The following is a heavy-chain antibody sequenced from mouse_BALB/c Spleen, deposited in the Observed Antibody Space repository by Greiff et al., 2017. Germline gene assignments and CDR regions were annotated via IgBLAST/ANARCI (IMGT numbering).Heavy chain of an antibody. J-gene: IGHJ3*01. CDR3: ARGEGYGNYVAY. D-gene: IGHD2-1*01. Sequence: VQLQQSGPELVKPGASVRISCKASGYTFTSYYIHWVKQRPGQGLEWIGWIYPGNVNTKYNEKFKGKATLTADKSSSTAYMQLSSLTSEDSAVYFCARGEGYGNYVAYWGQGTLVTVSA. CDR1: GYTFTSYY. CDR2: IYPGNVNT. V-gene: IGHV1S56*01.